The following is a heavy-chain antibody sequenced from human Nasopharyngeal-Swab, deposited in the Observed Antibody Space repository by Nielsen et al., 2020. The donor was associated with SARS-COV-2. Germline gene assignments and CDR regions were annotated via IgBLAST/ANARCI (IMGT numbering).Heavy chain of an antibody. V-gene: IGHV1-58*01. CDR2: IVVGSGNT. Sequence: SVKVSCKASGFTFTSSAVQWVRQARGQRLEWIGWIVVGSGNTNYAQKFQERVTITRDMSTSTAYMELSSLRSEDTAVYCCAAEDDSSGYYPDAFEIWGQGTMVTVSS. CDR1: GFTFTSSA. J-gene: IGHJ3*02. CDR3: AAEDDSSGYYPDAFEI. D-gene: IGHD3-22*01.